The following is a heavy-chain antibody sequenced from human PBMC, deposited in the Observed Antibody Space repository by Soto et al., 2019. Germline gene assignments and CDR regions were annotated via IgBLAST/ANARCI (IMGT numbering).Heavy chain of an antibody. V-gene: IGHV1-3*01. D-gene: IGHD3-16*01. J-gene: IGHJ4*02. CDR1: GYTFTSYA. Sequence: ASVKVSCKASGYTFTSYAMHWVRQAPGQRLEWMGWINAGNGNTKYSQKFQGRVTITRDTSASTAYMELSSLRSEDTAVYYCARGGNESMVPHDVCFDYWGQGTLVTVYS. CDR2: INAGNGNT. CDR3: ARGGNESMVPHDVCFDY.